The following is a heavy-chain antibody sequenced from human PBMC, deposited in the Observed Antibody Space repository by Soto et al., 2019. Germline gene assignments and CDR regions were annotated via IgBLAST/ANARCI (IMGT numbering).Heavy chain of an antibody. J-gene: IGHJ4*01. CDR2: IKRDSTEK. D-gene: IGHD3-10*01. V-gene: IGHV3-7*01. CDR3: AKDSGYVSGGSVNHYLDY. CDR1: GFTFGSYW. Sequence: EVQLVESGGGLVQPGGSLRLSCAASGFTFGSYWMSWDRQVPGKGLEWLGTIKRDSTEKKYVASVKGRFTMSRDNAQNSLYLQMDSLRAEDTAVYDCAKDSGYVSGGSVNHYLDYWGHGTLVTVSS.